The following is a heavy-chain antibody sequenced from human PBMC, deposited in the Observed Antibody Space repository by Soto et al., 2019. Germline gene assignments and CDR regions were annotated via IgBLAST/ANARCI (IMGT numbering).Heavy chain of an antibody. CDR3: ARFVRSCSGTTCYTRADV. V-gene: IGHV4-38-2*01. D-gene: IGHD2-2*02. J-gene: IGHJ6*02. CDR1: GDSITSIYH. Sequence: SETLSLTCAVSGDSITSIYHWAWIRQPPGRGLEWVASIYHSGTTYYNPSLKSRVTISVDTSKNQFSLKLRSVIVADTAVYHCARFVRSCSGTTCYTRADVWGQGTTVTVSS. CDR2: IYHSGTT.